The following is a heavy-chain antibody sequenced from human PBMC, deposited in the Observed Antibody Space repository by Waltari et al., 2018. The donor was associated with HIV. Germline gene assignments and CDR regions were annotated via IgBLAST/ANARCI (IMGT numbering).Heavy chain of an antibody. Sequence: QVQLQESGPGLVKPSETLSLTCAVSGYSISSGYYWGWIRQPPGKGLEWIGSIYHSGSTYDSPALKGRVTISVDTSKNQFSLKLSSVTAADTAVYYCVGGYPYWQQLVQGFDPWGQGTLVTVSS. CDR2: IYHSGST. CDR3: VGGYPYWQQLVQGFDP. J-gene: IGHJ5*02. V-gene: IGHV4-38-2*01. CDR1: GYSISSGYY. D-gene: IGHD6-13*01.